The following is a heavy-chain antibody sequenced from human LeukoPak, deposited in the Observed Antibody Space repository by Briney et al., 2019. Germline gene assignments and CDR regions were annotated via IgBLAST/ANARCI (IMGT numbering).Heavy chain of an antibody. CDR3: AIGIVGAFNS. CDR2: INRGGHNT. J-gene: IGHJ4*02. CDR1: GFTFSGYS. D-gene: IGHD3-3*02. V-gene: IGHV3-23*01. Sequence: PGGSLRLSCEASGFTFSGYSMIWVRQAPGKGLEWVSEINRGGHNTYYTDSVKGRFTTSRDNSKNTLFLQMTSLRTEDTAIYYCAIGIVGAFNSWGQGTLVTVSS.